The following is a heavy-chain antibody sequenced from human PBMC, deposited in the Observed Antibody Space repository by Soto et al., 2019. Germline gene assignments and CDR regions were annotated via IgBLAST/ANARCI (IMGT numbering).Heavy chain of an antibody. D-gene: IGHD3-3*01. CDR3: AKGPAVFGAVISFDYYYGMYV. V-gene: IGHV3-23*01. J-gene: IGHJ6*02. CDR1: GFTFSSSA. CDR2: ISGSGAGT. Sequence: GGSLRLSCTASGFTFSSSAMSWVRQAPGRGLEWVSGISGSGAGTYYADSVKGRFTISRDNSKNTLYLQMSGLRAEDAAVYYCAKGPAVFGAVISFDYYYGMYVWGQGTPVTVSS.